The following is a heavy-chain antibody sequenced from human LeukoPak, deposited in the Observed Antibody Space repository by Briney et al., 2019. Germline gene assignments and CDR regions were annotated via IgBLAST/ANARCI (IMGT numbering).Heavy chain of an antibody. D-gene: IGHD3/OR15-3a*01. J-gene: IGHJ4*02. CDR3: ARGRSNSDY. CDR1: GGSINSYY. V-gene: IGHV4-59*01. CDR2: IYYSGST. Sequence: SEALSLTCTVSGGSINSYYWTWIRQPPGKGLEWIGYIYYSGSTNYNPSLKSRVTISVDTSENQFSLTLSSVTAADTAVYYCARGRSNSDYWGQGTLVTVSS.